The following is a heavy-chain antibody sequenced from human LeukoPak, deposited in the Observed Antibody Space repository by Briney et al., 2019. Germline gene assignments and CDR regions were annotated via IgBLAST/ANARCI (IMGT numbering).Heavy chain of an antibody. V-gene: IGHV1-69*15. CDR1: GGTINDYA. CDR2: IIPIFGTV. J-gene: IGHJ6*03. D-gene: IGHD1-1*01. CDR3: ATPPPGYSFSNHYYYMDV. Sequence: ASVKVSCKPSGGTINDYAVYWVRQAPGQGLAWMARIIPIFGTVNYAQNFQDRLTISADQSTNTAHMELSSLKYEDTAIYYCATPPPGYSFSNHYYYMDVWGKGTTVTVSS.